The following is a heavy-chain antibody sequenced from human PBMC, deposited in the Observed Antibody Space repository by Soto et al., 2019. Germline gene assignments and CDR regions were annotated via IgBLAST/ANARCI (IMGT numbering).Heavy chain of an antibody. J-gene: IGHJ3*02. V-gene: IGHV2-5*02. CDR2: IYWDDDK. Sequence: QITLKESGPTLVKPTQTLTLTCTFSGFSLSTSGVGVGWIRQPPGKALEWLALIYWDDDKRYSPSLKSRLTITKDTSKNQVVLTITNMDPVDTATYYCAHRRSLLDAFDIWGQGTMVTVSS. CDR1: GFSLSTSGVG. CDR3: AHRRSLLDAFDI. D-gene: IGHD1-26*01.